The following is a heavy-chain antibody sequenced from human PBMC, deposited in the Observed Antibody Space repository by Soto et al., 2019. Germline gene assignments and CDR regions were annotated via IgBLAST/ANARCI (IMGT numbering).Heavy chain of an antibody. Sequence: SETLSLTCAVYGGSFSGYYWSWIRQPPGKGLEWIGEINHSGSTNYNPSLKSRVTISVDTSKNQFSLKLSSVTAADTAVYYCARGTTVTVDYWGQGTLVTVSS. CDR3: ARGTTVTVDY. CDR2: INHSGST. J-gene: IGHJ4*02. CDR1: GGSFSGYY. D-gene: IGHD4-17*01. V-gene: IGHV4-34*01.